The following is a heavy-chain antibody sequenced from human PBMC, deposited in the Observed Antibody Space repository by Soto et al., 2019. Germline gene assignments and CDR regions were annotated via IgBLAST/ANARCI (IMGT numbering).Heavy chain of an antibody. D-gene: IGHD6-13*01. Sequence: GGSLRLSCAASGFTFSSYAMSWVRQAPGKGLEWVSAISGSGGSTYYADSVKGRFTISRDNSKNTLYLQMNSLRAEDTAVYYCAKDRDEGIDPVPLAADYWGQGTLVTVSS. CDR1: GFTFSSYA. V-gene: IGHV3-23*01. J-gene: IGHJ4*02. CDR3: AKDRDEGIDPVPLAADY. CDR2: ISGSGGST.